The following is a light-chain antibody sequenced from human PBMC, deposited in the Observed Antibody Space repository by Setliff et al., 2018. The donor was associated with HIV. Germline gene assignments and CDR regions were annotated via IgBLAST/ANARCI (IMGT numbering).Light chain of an antibody. CDR1: SSDVGGYNY. CDR2: DVS. CDR3: CSFTDHPSFWV. J-gene: IGLJ3*02. V-gene: IGLV2-14*03. Sequence: QSALTQPASVSGSPGQSITISCTGTSSDVGGYNYVSWYQQHPGKAPKLMIYDVSNRPSGVSNRFSGSKSGNTASLRISGLQAEDEADYYCCSFTDHPSFWVFGGGTKVTVL.